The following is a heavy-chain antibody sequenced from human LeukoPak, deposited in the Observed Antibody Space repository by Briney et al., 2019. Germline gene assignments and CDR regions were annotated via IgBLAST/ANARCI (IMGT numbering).Heavy chain of an antibody. CDR2: ISWTSDYI. CDR3: ARGPGLGYTGSHFDY. J-gene: IGHJ4*02. D-gene: IGHD5-12*01. V-gene: IGHV3-21*01. Sequence: GGSLRLSCAASGFTFNTYSMTWVRQAPGKGLEWVSSISWTSDYIYYADSVKGRFTISRDNAKNSLYLQMNSLRAEDTAVYYCARGPGLGYTGSHFDYWGQGTLVTVSS. CDR1: GFTFNTYS.